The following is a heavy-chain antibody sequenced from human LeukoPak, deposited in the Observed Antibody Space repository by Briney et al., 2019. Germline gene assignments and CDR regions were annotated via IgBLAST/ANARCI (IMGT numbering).Heavy chain of an antibody. J-gene: IGHJ3*02. CDR2: IYYSGST. CDR3: ARDQRRLNKNPSRAFDI. V-gene: IGHV4-61*01. D-gene: IGHD6-25*01. CDR1: GGSITISSYY. Sequence: SETLSLTCTVSGGSITISSYYWSWIRQPPGKGLEWIGYIYYSGSTNYNPSLKSRVTISVDTSKNQFSLHLNSVTAADTAVYYCARDQRRLNKNPSRAFDIWGQGTMVTVSS.